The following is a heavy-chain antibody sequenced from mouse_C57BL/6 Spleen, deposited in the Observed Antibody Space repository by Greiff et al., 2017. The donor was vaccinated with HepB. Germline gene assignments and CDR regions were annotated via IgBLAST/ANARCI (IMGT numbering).Heavy chain of an antibody. CDR3: ARRGSAGYFDY. V-gene: IGHV1-64*01. D-gene: IGHD6-1*01. Sequence: QVQLQQPGAELVKPGASVKLSCKASGYTFTSYWMHWVKQRPGQGLEWIGMIHPNSGNTNYNEKFKSKATLTVDKSSSTAYMQLSSLTSEDSAVYYCARRGSAGYFDYWGQGTTLTVSS. CDR1: GYTFTSYW. CDR2: IHPNSGNT. J-gene: IGHJ2*01.